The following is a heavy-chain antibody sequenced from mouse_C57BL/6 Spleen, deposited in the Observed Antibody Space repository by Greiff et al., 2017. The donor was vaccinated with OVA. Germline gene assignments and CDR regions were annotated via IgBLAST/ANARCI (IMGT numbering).Heavy chain of an antibody. CDR3: ARDDYFDY. CDR2: ISGGGGNT. D-gene: IGHD2-3*01. J-gene: IGHJ2*01. V-gene: IGHV5-9*01. CDR1: GFTFSSYT. Sequence: EVKVVESGGGLVKPGGSLKLSCAASGFTFSSYTMSWVRQTPEKRLEWVATISGGGGNTYYADSVKGRFTISRDNAKNTLYLQMSSLRSEDTDLYYCARDDYFDYWGQGTTLTVSS.